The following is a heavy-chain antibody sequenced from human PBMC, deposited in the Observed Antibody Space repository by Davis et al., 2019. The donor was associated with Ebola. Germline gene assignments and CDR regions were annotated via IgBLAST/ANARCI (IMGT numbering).Heavy chain of an antibody. CDR2: ISWNSGSI. V-gene: IGHV3-9*01. Sequence: PGGSLRLSCAASGFTFDDYAMHWVRQAPGKGLEWVSGISWNSGSIGYADSVKGRFTISRDNAKNSLYLQMNSLRAEDTALYYCAKGPLGYCTGGVCYGAPYYYYGMDVWGQGTTVTVSS. CDR1: GFTFDDYA. CDR3: AKGPLGYCTGGVCYGAPYYYYGMDV. J-gene: IGHJ6*02. D-gene: IGHD2-8*02.